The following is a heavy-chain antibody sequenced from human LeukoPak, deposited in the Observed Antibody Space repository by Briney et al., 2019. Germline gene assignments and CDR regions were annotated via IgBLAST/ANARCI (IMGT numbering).Heavy chain of an antibody. J-gene: IGHJ4*02. D-gene: IGHD5-24*01. V-gene: IGHV3-33*01. CDR1: GFTFSSYG. Sequence: PGGSLRLACAASGFTFSSYGMHWVRQAPGKGREWVAVIWYDGSNKYYADSVKGRFTISRDNSKNTLYLQMNSLRAEDTAVYYCARGAERWLQFLDYWGQGTLVTVSS. CDR2: IWYDGSNK. CDR3: ARGAERWLQFLDY.